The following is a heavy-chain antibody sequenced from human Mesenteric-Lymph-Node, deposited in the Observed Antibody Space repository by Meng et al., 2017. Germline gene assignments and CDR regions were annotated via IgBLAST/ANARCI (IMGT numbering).Heavy chain of an antibody. D-gene: IGHD6-19*01. Sequence: GESLKISCAASGFTFSSYAMHWVRQAPGKGLEWVAVTSYDGSNKYYADSVKGRFTISRDNSKNSLDLQMNSLRAEDTALYHCAAGIAVAGTSYGMDVWGQGTTVTVSS. V-gene: IGHV3-30*04. CDR3: AAGIAVAGTSYGMDV. CDR2: TSYDGSNK. CDR1: GFTFSSYA. J-gene: IGHJ6*02.